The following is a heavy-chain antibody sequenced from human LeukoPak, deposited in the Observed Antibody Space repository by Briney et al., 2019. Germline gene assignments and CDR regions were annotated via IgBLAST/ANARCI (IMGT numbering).Heavy chain of an antibody. CDR1: GFTFSSYS. V-gene: IGHV3-48*01. J-gene: IGHJ4*02. CDR3: ARMDWDIVVVPAAFFDY. Sequence: GGSLRLSCAASGFTFSSYSMNWVRQAPGKGLERVSYISSSSSTISYADSVKGRFTISRDNAKNSLYLQMNSLRAEDTAVYYCARMDWDIVVVPAAFFDYWGQGTLVTVSS. CDR2: ISSSSSTI. D-gene: IGHD2-2*01.